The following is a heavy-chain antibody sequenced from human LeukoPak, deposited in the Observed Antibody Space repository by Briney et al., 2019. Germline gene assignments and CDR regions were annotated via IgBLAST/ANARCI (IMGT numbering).Heavy chain of an antibody. J-gene: IGHJ4*02. CDR3: ARTRSSIAARLYFDY. D-gene: IGHD6-6*01. V-gene: IGHV1-69*05. CDR1: GGTFSSYA. CDR2: IIPIFGTA. Sequence: ASVKVSCKASGGTFSSYAIGWVRQAPGQGLEWMGGIIPIFGTANYAQKFQGRVTITTDESTSTAYMELSSLRSEDTAVYYCARTRSSIAARLYFDYWGQGTLVTVSS.